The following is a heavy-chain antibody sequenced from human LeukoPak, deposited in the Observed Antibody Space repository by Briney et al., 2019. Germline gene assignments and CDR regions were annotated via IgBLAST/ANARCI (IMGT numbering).Heavy chain of an antibody. D-gene: IGHD6-19*01. V-gene: IGHV3-7*01. J-gene: IGHJ4*02. Sequence: GGSLRLSCAASGFTFSNYKMNWVRQAPGKGLEWVANIKQDGSEKYYVDSVKGRFTISRDNAKDSLYLQMNSLRAEDTAVYYCARDGSSGWEPYYFDYWGQGTLVTVSS. CDR1: GFTFSNYK. CDR3: ARDGSSGWEPYYFDY. CDR2: IKQDGSEK.